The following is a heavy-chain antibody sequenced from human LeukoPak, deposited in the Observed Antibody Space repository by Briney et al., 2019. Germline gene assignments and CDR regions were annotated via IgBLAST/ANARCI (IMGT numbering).Heavy chain of an antibody. CDR1: GFTLSSYW. V-gene: IGHV3-7*01. J-gene: IGHJ5*02. Sequence: PGGSLRLSCAASGFTLSSYWMSWVRQAPGKGLEWVANIKQDGSEKYYVDSVKGRFTISRDNAKNSLYLQMNSLRAEDTAVYYCARVVVAAAGTYNWFDPWGQGTLVTVSS. CDR2: IKQDGSEK. CDR3: ARVVVAAAGTYNWFDP. D-gene: IGHD6-13*01.